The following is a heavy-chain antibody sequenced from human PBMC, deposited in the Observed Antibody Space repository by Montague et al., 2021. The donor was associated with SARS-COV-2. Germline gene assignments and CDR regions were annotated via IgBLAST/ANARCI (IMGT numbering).Heavy chain of an antibody. J-gene: IGHJ3*01. D-gene: IGHD3-22*01. CDR2: IYYTGNT. V-gene: IGHV4-39*02. Sequence: SETLSLTCTVAGGSTTNNIDYWAWIRQPPGKGLEWIGSIYYTGNTXYNPSLESRVTISVVTSKNHFTLKLSSVTAAETAVYYCARLKRYFDSSGSPSAFDFWGQGTKVTVSS. CDR3: ARLKRYFDSSGSPSAFDF. CDR1: GGSTTNNIDY.